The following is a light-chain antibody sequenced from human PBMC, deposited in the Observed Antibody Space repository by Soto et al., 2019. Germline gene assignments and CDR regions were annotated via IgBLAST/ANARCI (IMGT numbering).Light chain of an antibody. Sequence: DIQMTQSPSSLSASVGDRVTITCRASQSISSYLNWYQQKPGKAPKLLIYAASSLQSGVPSRFSGSGSGTDFTLTISSLQPEDFATYYCQQSYSGPFTFGQGTKLEI. V-gene: IGKV1-39*01. J-gene: IGKJ2*01. CDR2: AAS. CDR1: QSISSY. CDR3: QQSYSGPFT.